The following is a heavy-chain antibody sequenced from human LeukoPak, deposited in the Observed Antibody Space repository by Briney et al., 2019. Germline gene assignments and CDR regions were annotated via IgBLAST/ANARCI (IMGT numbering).Heavy chain of an antibody. J-gene: IGHJ5*02. CDR3: ARVGHYYGSGSYLNWFDP. D-gene: IGHD3-10*01. CDR1: GSSISSYY. CDR2: IYYSGST. V-gene: IGHV4-59*01. Sequence: SETLSLTCTVSGSSISSYYWSWIRQPPGKGLEWIGYIYYSGSTNYNPSLKSRVTISVDTSKNQFSLKLSSVTAADTAVYYCARVGHYYGSGSYLNWFDPWGQATLVTVSS.